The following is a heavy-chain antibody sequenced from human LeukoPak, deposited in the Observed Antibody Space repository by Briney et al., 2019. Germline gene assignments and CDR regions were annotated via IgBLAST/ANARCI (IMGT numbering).Heavy chain of an antibody. D-gene: IGHD4-11*01. CDR1: GFTFSSYA. CDR3: AKAPSRDAYSKSSFNYLEY. Sequence: PGGSLRLSCAASGFTFSSYAMSWVRQAPGKGLEWVSVISGGDSSTYYADSVKGRFTIFRDLSKNTLYLQMNSLGAEDTAVYYCAKAPSRDAYSKSSFNYLEYWGEGALVTVSS. CDR2: ISGGDSST. J-gene: IGHJ4*02. V-gene: IGHV3-23*01.